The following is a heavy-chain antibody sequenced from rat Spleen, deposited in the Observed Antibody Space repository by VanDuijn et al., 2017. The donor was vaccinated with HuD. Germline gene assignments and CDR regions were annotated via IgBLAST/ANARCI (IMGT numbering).Heavy chain of an antibody. CDR1: GFSLTSYH. V-gene: IGHV2-32*01. CDR3: SCDGYY. D-gene: IGHD1-12*03. CDR2: IWGAGTT. J-gene: IGHJ2*01. Sequence: QVQLKESGPGLVKPSETLSLTCTVPGFSLTSYHVTWVRQAPGKGLEWMGVIWGAGTTEYNSALKSRLSISRDTSKSQVFLRMDSLQTDDTAIYFCSCDGYYWGQGVMVTVSS.